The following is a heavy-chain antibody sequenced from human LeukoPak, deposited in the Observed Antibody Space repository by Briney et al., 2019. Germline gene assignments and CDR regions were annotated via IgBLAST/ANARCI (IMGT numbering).Heavy chain of an antibody. CDR2: INHSGST. CDR1: GGSVSSGTYY. J-gene: IGHJ4*02. Sequence: SETLSLTCTVSGGSVSSGTYYWSWIRQPPGKGLEWIGEINHSGSTNYNPSLKSRVTISVDTSKNQFSLKLSSATAADTAVYYCARVPSGSYDYWGQGTLVTVSS. V-gene: IGHV4-39*07. CDR3: ARVPSGSYDY. D-gene: IGHD1-26*01.